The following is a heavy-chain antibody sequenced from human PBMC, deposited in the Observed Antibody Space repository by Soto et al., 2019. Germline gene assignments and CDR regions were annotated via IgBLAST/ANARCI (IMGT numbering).Heavy chain of an antibody. CDR2: IYYSGST. J-gene: IGHJ4*02. V-gene: IGHV4-39*02. CDR3: ARDRLRGYDSSGFYS. CDR1: GGSISSSSYS. D-gene: IGHD3-22*01. Sequence: SETLSLTCSVSGGSISSSSYSWGWIRQPPGKGLEWIGTIYYSGSTHYNPSLEGRVAISADTPTNTVFLELRSLKSDDTAIYYCARDRLRGYDSSGFYSWGQGTMVTVSS.